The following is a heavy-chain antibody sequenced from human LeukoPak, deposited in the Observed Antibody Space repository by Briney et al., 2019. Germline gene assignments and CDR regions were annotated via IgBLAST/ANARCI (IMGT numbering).Heavy chain of an antibody. CDR3: ARDLIAVAVDY. CDR1: GFTFRIYA. CDR2: IDGSGRDT. D-gene: IGHD6-19*01. J-gene: IGHJ4*02. V-gene: IGHV3-23*01. Sequence: GGSLRLSCAASGFTFRIYAMNWVRQAPGKGLEWVSAIDGSGRDTYYTDSVKGRFTISRDNSKNTLYLQMNSLRAEDTAVYYCARDLIAVAVDYWGQGTLVTVSS.